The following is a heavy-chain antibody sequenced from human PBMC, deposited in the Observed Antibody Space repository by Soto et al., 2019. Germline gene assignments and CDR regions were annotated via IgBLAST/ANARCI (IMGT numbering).Heavy chain of an antibody. D-gene: IGHD2-2*02. V-gene: IGHV1-18*01. CDR2: ISTAHSDV. Sequence: QVQLVQSADEVKKPGASVKVSCKTSGYTFTDYGISWVRQAPGQGLEWMGWISTAHSDVGYAQKFQGRFTMTTDKSTSTAYMELRSLTSDDTAVYFGARDLTYIRQYWGQGTLVTVSS. CDR3: ARDLTYIRQY. J-gene: IGHJ4*02. CDR1: GYTFTDYG.